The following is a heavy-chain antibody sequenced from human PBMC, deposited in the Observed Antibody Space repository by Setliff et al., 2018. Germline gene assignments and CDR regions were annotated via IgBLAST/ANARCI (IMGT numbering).Heavy chain of an antibody. CDR3: ARGKIRITMIVVPTGGAFDI. D-gene: IGHD3-22*01. V-gene: IGHV4-39*07. J-gene: IGHJ3*02. Sequence: PSETLSLTCTVSGGSISSSSYYWGWIRQPPGKGLEWIGEINHSRSTNYNPSLKSRVTISVDTSKNQFSLKLSSVTAADTAVYYCARGKIRITMIVVPTGGAFDIWGQGTMVTVSS. CDR1: GGSISSSSYY. CDR2: INHSRST.